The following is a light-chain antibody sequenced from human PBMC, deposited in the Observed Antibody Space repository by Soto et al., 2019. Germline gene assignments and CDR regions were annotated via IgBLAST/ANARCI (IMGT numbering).Light chain of an antibody. CDR1: QSISSS. CDR2: TAS. V-gene: IGKV1-39*01. CDR3: QQSYNTPLT. J-gene: IGKJ4*01. Sequence: DIQMTQSPSSLSASVGDRVTITCRASQSISSSFNWYQQKPGKPPKLLIYTASTLQSGVPSRFSGSGSGTDFTLTISSLQPEDFATYYCQQSYNTPLTFGGGTKVEIQ.